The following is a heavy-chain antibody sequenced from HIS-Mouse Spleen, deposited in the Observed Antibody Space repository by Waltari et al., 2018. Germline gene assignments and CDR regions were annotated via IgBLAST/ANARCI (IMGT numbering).Heavy chain of an antibody. Sequence: QLQLQESGPGLVKPSETLSLTCTVSGGSISSSSYYWGWIRPPPGQGLEWIGSIYYSGRTYYNPALKSRVTISVDTSKNQFSLKLSSVTAADTAVYYCAREIPYSSSWYDWYFDLWGRGTLVTVSS. CDR1: GGSISSSSYY. D-gene: IGHD6-13*01. V-gene: IGHV4-39*07. J-gene: IGHJ2*01. CDR2: IYYSGRT. CDR3: AREIPYSSSWYDWYFDL.